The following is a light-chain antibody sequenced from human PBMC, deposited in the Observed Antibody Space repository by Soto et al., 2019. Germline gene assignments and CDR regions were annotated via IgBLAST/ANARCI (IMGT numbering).Light chain of an antibody. Sequence: EIVLTQSPGTLSLSPGERATLSCRASQTVSSNYLAWFQQKPGQPPRLLIYGASNRATGIPDRFSGSGSGTDFTLTIRRLEPEDFAVYYCQRYGTSPQPFGQGTKLEIK. V-gene: IGKV3-20*01. CDR1: QTVSSNY. J-gene: IGKJ2*01. CDR3: QRYGTSPQP. CDR2: GAS.